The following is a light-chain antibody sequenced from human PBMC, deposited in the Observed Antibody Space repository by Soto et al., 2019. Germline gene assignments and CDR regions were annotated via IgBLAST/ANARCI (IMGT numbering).Light chain of an antibody. Sequence: EIVMTQSPATLSVSPGDRATLSCRASQAVGRNVAWYQQKRGQAPRLLISGASTRATGVPARFSGSGSGTEFTLPISSLQSEDFAIYYCQQYDLWPPWTFGQGTKVEI. V-gene: IGKV3-15*01. J-gene: IGKJ1*01. CDR1: QAVGRN. CDR2: GAS. CDR3: QQYDLWPPWT.